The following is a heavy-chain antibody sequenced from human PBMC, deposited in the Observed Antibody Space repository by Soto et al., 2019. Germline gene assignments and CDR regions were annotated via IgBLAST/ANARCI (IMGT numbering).Heavy chain of an antibody. CDR3: TRRDKSGSFDY. D-gene: IGHD3-10*01. CDR1: GYTFIYYY. CDR2: VNPKNRGT. Sequence: ASVKVSCKASGYTFIYYYIHWVRLAPGQGLQWMGWVNPKNRGTSHAQKFQGRVTMTRDTSTNTVYMELNSLTSDDRAIYYCTRRDKSGSFDYWGQGTPVTLSS. J-gene: IGHJ4*02. V-gene: IGHV1-2*02.